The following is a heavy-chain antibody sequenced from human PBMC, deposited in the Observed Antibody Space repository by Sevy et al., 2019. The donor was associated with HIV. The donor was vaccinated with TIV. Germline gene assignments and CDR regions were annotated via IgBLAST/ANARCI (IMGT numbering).Heavy chain of an antibody. Sequence: SETLSLTCSVSGGSVSNPNYYWGWIRQPPGKGLEWIGSIYYSGATSYNPSLESRVTTSVDTSNNRFSLILTSVTAADTAVYYCARSQHFSGDYADYAFDVCGQGTMVTVSS. V-gene: IGHV4-39*01. CDR1: GGSVSNPNYY. J-gene: IGHJ3*01. CDR2: IYYSGAT. CDR3: ARSQHFSGDYADYAFDV. D-gene: IGHD4-17*01.